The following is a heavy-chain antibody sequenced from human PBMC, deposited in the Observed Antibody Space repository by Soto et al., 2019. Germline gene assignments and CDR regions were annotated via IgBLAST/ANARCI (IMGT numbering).Heavy chain of an antibody. D-gene: IGHD6-6*01. Sequence: QVQLVESGGGVVQPGRSLRLSCAASGFTFSSYGMHWVRQAPGKGLEWVAVIWYDGSNKYYADSVKGRFTISRDNSKNTLYLRMNSLRAEDTAVYYCARDRIAARPGYGMDVWGQGTTVTVSS. J-gene: IGHJ6*02. CDR3: ARDRIAARPGYGMDV. V-gene: IGHV3-33*01. CDR2: IWYDGSNK. CDR1: GFTFSSYG.